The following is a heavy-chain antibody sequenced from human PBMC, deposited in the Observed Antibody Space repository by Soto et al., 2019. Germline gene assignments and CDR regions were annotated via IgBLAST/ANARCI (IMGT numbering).Heavy chain of an antibody. CDR1: GYRISEYY. CDR3: ARESGGSMATLDDHYVYIYV. J-gene: IGHJ6*03. Sequence: ASVKVSCKASGYRISEYYLHWVRQAPGQGPEWMGWMNPNSGDTKYAQKFKGRVTMTRDTSVRTAFMELNWLKSDDTAVYYCARESGGSMATLDDHYVYIYVCGLGTTVTVS. V-gene: IGHV1-2*02. D-gene: IGHD1-26*01. CDR2: MNPNSGDT.